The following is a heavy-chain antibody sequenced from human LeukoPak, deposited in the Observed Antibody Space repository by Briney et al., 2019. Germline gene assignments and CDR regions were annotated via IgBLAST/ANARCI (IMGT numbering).Heavy chain of an antibody. CDR3: ARGIVGATRAFDI. J-gene: IGHJ3*02. CDR2: IYYSGST. Sequence: SETLPLTCTVSGGSISSYYWSWIRQPPGKGLEWIGYIYYSGSTNYNPALKSLVTITVDTSKNQFSLKLSSVTAADTAVYYCARGIVGATRAFDIWSQGTMVTVSS. D-gene: IGHD1-26*01. V-gene: IGHV4-59*01. CDR1: GGSISSYY.